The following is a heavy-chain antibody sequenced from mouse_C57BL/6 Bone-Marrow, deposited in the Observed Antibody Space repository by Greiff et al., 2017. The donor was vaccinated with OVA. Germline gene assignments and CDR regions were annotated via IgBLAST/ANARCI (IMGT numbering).Heavy chain of an antibody. CDR1: GYTFTDYY. CDR2: INPYNGGT. Sequence: VQLQQSGPVLVKPGASVKMSCKASGYTFTDYYMNWVKQSHGKSLEWIGVINPYNGGTSYNQKFKGKATLTVDKSSSTAYMELNSLTSEDSAVYYCARTYYSNYFDYWGQGTTLTVSS. J-gene: IGHJ2*01. D-gene: IGHD2-5*01. V-gene: IGHV1-19*01. CDR3: ARTYYSNYFDY.